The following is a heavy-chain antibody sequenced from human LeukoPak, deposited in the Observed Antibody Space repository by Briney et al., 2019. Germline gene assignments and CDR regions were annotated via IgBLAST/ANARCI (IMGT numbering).Heavy chain of an antibody. D-gene: IGHD3-10*01. CDR1: GYSIRSGYY. CDR3: AREVGYSSGSYH. CDR2: THQSGTT. V-gene: IGHV4-38-2*02. J-gene: IGHJ4*02. Sequence: SETLSLTCTVSGYSIRSGYYWGWVRQPPGEGLEWIGNTHQSGTTYYNPSLKSRVTISADTSKNQFSLKVTSVTAADTAVYYCAREVGYSSGSYHWGQGTLVTVSS.